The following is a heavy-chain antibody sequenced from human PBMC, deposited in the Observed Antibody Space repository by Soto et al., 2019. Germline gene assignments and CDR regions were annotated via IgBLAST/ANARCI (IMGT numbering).Heavy chain of an antibody. J-gene: IGHJ4*02. CDR1: GFSFSAYG. D-gene: IGHD6-13*01. CDR2: ISDDGTIK. Sequence: EVQLLESGGGLAQPGGSLRLSCAGSGFSFSAYGMSWVRQAPGRGLEWVSGISDDGTIKNYADSVSGRFTMSKDNSKSTVYLQMNSLRAEDTAVYVCARGGRTWYGFDYWGQGTLVTVSS. CDR3: ARGGRTWYGFDY. V-gene: IGHV3-23*01.